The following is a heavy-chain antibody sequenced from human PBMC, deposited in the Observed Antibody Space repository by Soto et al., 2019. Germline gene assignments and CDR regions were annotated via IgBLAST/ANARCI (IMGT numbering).Heavy chain of an antibody. CDR1: GGSFSGYY. Sequence: PLETLSLTCAVYGGSFSGYYWSWIRQAPGKGLEWIGEINHSGSINYNPSLKSRVTISVDTSKNQFSLKLSSVTAADTAVYYCASIYCSGGSCYSEWNWFDPWGQGTLVTVSS. CDR2: INHSGSI. CDR3: ASIYCSGGSCYSEWNWFDP. J-gene: IGHJ5*02. V-gene: IGHV4-34*01. D-gene: IGHD2-15*01.